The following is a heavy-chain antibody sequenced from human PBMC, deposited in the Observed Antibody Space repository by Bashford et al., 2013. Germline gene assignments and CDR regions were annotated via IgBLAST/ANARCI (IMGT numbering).Heavy chain of an antibody. Sequence: WVRQAPGQGLEWMGLISANTGNTKFAAKFQDRVVLSRDTSTSTAYMELSSLRSDDTAVYFCARDGPVVGVWNAFDVWGQGTVVTVSS. V-gene: IGHV1-18*01. D-gene: IGHD1-26*01. CDR3: ARDGPVVGVWNAFDV. CDR2: ISANTGNT. J-gene: IGHJ3*01.